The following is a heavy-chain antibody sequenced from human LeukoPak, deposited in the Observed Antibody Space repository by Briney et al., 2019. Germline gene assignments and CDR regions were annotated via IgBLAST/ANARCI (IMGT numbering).Heavy chain of an antibody. D-gene: IGHD5-24*01. V-gene: IGHV3-11*01. CDR3: ARGVEMATINDY. CDR2: ISSSGSTI. CDR1: GFAFSDYY. Sequence: GGSLRLSCAASGFAFSDYYMSWIRQAPGKGLEWVSYISSSGSTIYYADSVKGRFAISRDNAKNSLYLQMNSLRAEDTAVYYCARGVEMATINDYWGQGTLVTVSS. J-gene: IGHJ4*02.